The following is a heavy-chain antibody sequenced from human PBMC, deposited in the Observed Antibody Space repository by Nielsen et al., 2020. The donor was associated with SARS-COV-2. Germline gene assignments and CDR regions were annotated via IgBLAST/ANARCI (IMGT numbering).Heavy chain of an antibody. J-gene: IGHJ3*01. CDR1: GGSISSYY. CDR3: TRGGVHAFDV. Sequence: SETLSLTCTVSGGSISSYYWSWIRQPPGKGLEWIGYIYYSGSTNYNPSLKSRVTISVDTSRNQISLRLTSVTAADTAVYYCTRGGVHAFDVWGRGTMVTVSS. V-gene: IGHV4-59*13. D-gene: IGHD2-8*02. CDR2: IYYSGST.